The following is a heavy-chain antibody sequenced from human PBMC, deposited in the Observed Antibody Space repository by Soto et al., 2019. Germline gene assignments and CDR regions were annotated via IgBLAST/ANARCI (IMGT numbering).Heavy chain of an antibody. CDR2: IYTSGST. J-gene: IGHJ6*02. CDR3: ARDLEYYYDSSGYYSYYYYGMDV. CDR1: GGSISSYY. Sequence: SETLSLTCTVSGGSISSYYWIWIRQPAGKGLEWIGRIYTSGSTNYNPSLKSRVTMSVDTSKNQFSLKLSSVTAADTAVYYCARDLEYYYDSSGYYSYYYYGMDVWGQGTTVTVSS. D-gene: IGHD3-22*01. V-gene: IGHV4-4*07.